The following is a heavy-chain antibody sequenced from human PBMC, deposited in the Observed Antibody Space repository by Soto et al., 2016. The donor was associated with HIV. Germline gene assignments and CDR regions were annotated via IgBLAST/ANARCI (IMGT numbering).Heavy chain of an antibody. CDR3: AGGGLGGDY. Sequence: EVQLVESGGALVQPGESLRLSCAASGFTVSDNYMMWVRHAPREGAGNGVSLIYTAGNTYYADSLKGRFTISRDNSRNILYLQMNSLTVEDTALYYCAGGGLGGDYWGQGTLVTVSS. V-gene: IGHV3-66*01. D-gene: IGHD2-15*01. CDR1: GFTVSDNY. J-gene: IGHJ4*02. CDR2: IYTAGNT.